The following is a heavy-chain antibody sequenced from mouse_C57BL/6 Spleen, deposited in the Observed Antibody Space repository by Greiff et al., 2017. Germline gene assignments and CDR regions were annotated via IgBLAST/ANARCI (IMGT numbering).Heavy chain of an antibody. CDR3: ARVDGNYLYYVDY. D-gene: IGHD2-1*01. Sequence: QVQLQQPGAELVKPGASVKLSCKASGYTFTSYWMHWVKQRPGQGLEWIGMIHPNSGSTNYNEKFKSKATLTVDKSSSTAYMQLSSLTSEDSAVYYCARVDGNYLYYVDYWGQGTTLTVSS. J-gene: IGHJ2*01. CDR2: IHPNSGST. V-gene: IGHV1-64*01. CDR1: GYTFTSYW.